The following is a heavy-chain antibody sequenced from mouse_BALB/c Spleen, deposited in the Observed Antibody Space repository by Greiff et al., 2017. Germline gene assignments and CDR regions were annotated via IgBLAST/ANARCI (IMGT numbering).Heavy chain of an antibody. CDR1: GYTFTSYV. V-gene: IGHV1-14*01. J-gene: IGHJ4*01. CDR3: ARPLRDYAMDY. CDR2: INPYNDGT. D-gene: IGHD1-1*01. Sequence: VQLQQSGPELVKPGASVKMSCKASGYTFTSYVMHWVKQKPGQGLEWIGYINPYNDGTKYNEKFKGKATLTSDKSSSTAYMELSSLTSEDSAVYYCARPLRDYAMDYWGQGTSVTVSS.